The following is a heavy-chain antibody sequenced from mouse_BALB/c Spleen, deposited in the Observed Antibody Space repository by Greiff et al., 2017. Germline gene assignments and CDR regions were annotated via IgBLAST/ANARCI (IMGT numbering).Heavy chain of an antibody. D-gene: IGHD1-2*01. CDR1: GFTFSDYY. J-gene: IGHJ4*01. CDR3: ARDRTTATAMDY. CDR2: ISDGGSYT. V-gene: IGHV5-4*02. Sequence: EVKLVESGGGLVKPGGSLKLSCAASGFTFSDYYMYWVRQTPEKRLEWVATISDGGSYTYYPDSVKGRFTISRDNAKNNLYLQMSSLKSEDTAMYYCARDRTTATAMDYWGQGTSVTVSS.